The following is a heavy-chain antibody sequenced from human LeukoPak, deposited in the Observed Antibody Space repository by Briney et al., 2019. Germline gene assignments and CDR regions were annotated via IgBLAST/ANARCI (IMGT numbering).Heavy chain of an antibody. Sequence: SETLSLTCAVYGGSFSGYYWSWIRQPPGKGLEWIGEINHSGSTNYNPSLKSRVTISVDTSKNQFSLKLSSVTAADTAVYYCARGYDSSGYFDYWGQGTLATVSS. CDR2: INHSGST. J-gene: IGHJ4*02. V-gene: IGHV4-34*01. CDR3: ARGYDSSGYFDY. D-gene: IGHD3-22*01. CDR1: GGSFSGYY.